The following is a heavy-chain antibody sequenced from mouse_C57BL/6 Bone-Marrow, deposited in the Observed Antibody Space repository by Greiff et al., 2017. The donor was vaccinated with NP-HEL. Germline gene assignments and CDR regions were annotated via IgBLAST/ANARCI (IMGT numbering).Heavy chain of an antibody. J-gene: IGHJ3*01. CDR1: GYTFTSYW. V-gene: IGHV1-64*01. CDR3: ARYGYYGSRGSWFAY. Sequence: VKLQQPGAELVKPGASVKLSCKASGYTFTSYWMHWVKQRPGQGLEWIGMIHPNSGSTNYNEKFKSKATLTVDKSSSTAYMQLSSLTSEDSAVYYCARYGYYGSRGSWFAYWGQGTLVTVSA. D-gene: IGHD1-1*01. CDR2: IHPNSGST.